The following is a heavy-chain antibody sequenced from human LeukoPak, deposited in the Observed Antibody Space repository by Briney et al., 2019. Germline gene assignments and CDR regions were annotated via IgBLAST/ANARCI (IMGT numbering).Heavy chain of an antibody. CDR3: ARDRGPGYSYGFDY. D-gene: IGHD5-18*01. J-gene: IGHJ4*02. Sequence: GGSLRLSCAASGFTFDDYAMHWVRQAPGKALECVCLISGDGGSTYYAHSVKGRFTISRDNSKNSLYLQMSSLRIEDTALYYCARDRGPGYSYGFDYWGQGTLVSVSP. CDR2: ISGDGGST. CDR1: GFTFDDYA. V-gene: IGHV3-43*02.